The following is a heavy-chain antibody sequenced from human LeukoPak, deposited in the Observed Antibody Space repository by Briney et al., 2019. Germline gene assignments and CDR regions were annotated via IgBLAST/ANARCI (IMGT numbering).Heavy chain of an antibody. CDR2: INTNTGNP. CDR3: ARDRGDYRYSGSYYSASY. J-gene: IGHJ4*02. V-gene: IGHV7-4-1*02. Sequence: GASVKVSCKASGYTFTSYAMNWVRQAPGQGLEWVGWINTNTGNPTYSRGFTGRFVFSFDTSVSKAYLQLSSLKAEATAVYYCARDRGDYRYSGSYYSASYWGQGTLVSVSS. CDR1: GYTFTSYA. D-gene: IGHD1-26*01.